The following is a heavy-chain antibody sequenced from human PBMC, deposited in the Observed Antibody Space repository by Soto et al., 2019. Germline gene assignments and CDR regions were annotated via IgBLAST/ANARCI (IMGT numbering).Heavy chain of an antibody. V-gene: IGHV4-34*01. J-gene: IGHJ5*02. Sequence: QVLPHQWGSGLLRPSETLSLTCDVHGYSLSCYAWSWIRQPPGKGLEWIGEITFRGVTNYHPSLKSRPSLSVATSKNQISLKESSVTAPYTTLFFCARKLEASIRHVEWFSYKWFDHWGPGTLVTVSS. CDR1: GYSLSCYA. CDR2: ITFRGVT. D-gene: IGHD3-9*01. CDR3: ARKLEASIRHVEWFSYKWFDH.